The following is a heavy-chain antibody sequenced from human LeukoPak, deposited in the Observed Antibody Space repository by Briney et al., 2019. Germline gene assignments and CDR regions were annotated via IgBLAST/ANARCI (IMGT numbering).Heavy chain of an antibody. J-gene: IGHJ3*02. Sequence: GGSLRSSFAASGLTFSSYALHWVGKAPGKGLKWLAVISYDGINKYYAASVKGRFTIFRDNSNNTLYLQMKSLRAEDTAVYYCARDGTEGNAFDIWGQGTMVTVSS. CDR3: ARDGTEGNAFDI. D-gene: IGHD3/OR15-3a*01. CDR2: ISYDGINK. V-gene: IGHV3-30-3*01. CDR1: GLTFSSYA.